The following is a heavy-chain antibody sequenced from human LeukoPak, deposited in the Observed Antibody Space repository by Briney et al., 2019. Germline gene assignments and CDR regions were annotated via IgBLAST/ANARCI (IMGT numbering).Heavy chain of an antibody. CDR2: IYPGDSDT. CDR3: ARAYYYDSSGYLYYFDY. V-gene: IGHV5-51*01. D-gene: IGHD3-22*01. Sequence: GESLKISCKGSGYSLTSYWIGWVLQLPGKGLEWMVIIYPGDSDTRYSPSFQGQVTISADKSISTAYLQWSSLKASDTAMYYCARAYYYDSSGYLYYFDYWGQGTLVTVSS. J-gene: IGHJ4*02. CDR1: GYSLTSYW.